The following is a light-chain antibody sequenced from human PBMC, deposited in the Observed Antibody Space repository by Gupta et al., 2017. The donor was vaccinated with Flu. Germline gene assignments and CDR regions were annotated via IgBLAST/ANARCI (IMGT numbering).Light chain of an antibody. Sequence: AGVTQEPSLTVCPGGTVTLPCGSSNGAVTDGHYPYWFQPKPGQAPRALIYDTDNKHSWTPARFPGPLLVGKAALTLSVAQPEDEAEYFCLFFYSGVWVFGGGTKLTVL. J-gene: IGLJ2*01. CDR1: NGAVTDGHY. CDR3: LFFYSGVWV. CDR2: DTD. V-gene: IGLV7-46*01.